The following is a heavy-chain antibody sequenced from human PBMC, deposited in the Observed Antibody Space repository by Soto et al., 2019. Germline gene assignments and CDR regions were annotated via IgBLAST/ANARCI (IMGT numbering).Heavy chain of an antibody. CDR3: ARDSTSWYFFDF. D-gene: IGHD2-2*01. CDR1: GGTFSSYA. CDR2: IVPKFGTT. V-gene: IGHV1-69*13. J-gene: IGHJ4*02. Sequence: SVKVSCKASGGTFSSYALSWVRQAPGQGLEWMGGIVPKFGTTTYAQKFQGRVTITADDSTSTAYMELSSLRPEDTAVYYCARDSTSWYFFDFWGLGTLVTVS.